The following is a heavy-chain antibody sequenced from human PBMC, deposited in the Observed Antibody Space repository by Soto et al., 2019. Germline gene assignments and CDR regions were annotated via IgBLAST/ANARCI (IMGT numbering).Heavy chain of an antibody. CDR3: ARDPTIYWSSSGCQNLFDP. CDR1: GYTFTSYG. Sequence: QVQLVQSGAEVKKPGASVTVSCKASGYTFTSYGISWVRQAPGQGLEWMGWISAHNGNTNYAENLQGRVTMTTDTSTSTAYMELRSLTSDDTAVYYCARDPTIYWSSSGCQNLFDPWGQGTLVTVSS. V-gene: IGHV1-18*01. J-gene: IGHJ5*02. D-gene: IGHD2-2*01. CDR2: ISAHNGNT.